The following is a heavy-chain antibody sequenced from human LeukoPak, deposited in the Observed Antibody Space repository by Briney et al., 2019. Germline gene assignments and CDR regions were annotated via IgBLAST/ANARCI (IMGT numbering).Heavy chain of an antibody. D-gene: IGHD4-17*01. CDR3: ARSSGYVTTVTTDHWYFDL. CDR2: IIPILGIA. J-gene: IGHJ2*01. V-gene: IGHV1-69*04. CDR1: GYTFTSYG. Sequence: SVKVSCKASGYTFTSYGISWVRQAPGQGLEWMGRIIPILGIANYAQKFQGRVTITADKSTSTAYMELSSLRSEDTAVYYCARSSGYVTTVTTDHWYFDLWGRGTLVTVSS.